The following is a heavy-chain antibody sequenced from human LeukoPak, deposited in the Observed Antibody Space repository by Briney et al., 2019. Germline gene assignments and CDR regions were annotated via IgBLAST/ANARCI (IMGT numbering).Heavy chain of an antibody. Sequence: GGSLRLSCAASGFTFSSYAMTWVRQAPGKGLEWVSAISGSGGSTYYADSVKGRFTISRDNSKNTLYLQMNSLRAEDTAVYYCAKLRDYNSGWPHFNWGQGTLVTVSS. D-gene: IGHD6-19*01. CDR3: AKLRDYNSGWPHFN. V-gene: IGHV3-23*01. CDR1: GFTFSSYA. J-gene: IGHJ4*02. CDR2: ISGSGGST.